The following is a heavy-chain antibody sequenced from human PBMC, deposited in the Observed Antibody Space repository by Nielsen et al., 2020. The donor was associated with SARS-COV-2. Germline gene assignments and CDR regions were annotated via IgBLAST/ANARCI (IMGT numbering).Heavy chain of an antibody. CDR2: IYYSGST. CDR1: GGSISSGGYY. D-gene: IGHD1-1*01. V-gene: IGHV4-31*03. CDR3: ARCLDWNDVWGAFDI. J-gene: IGHJ3*02. Sequence: SETLSLTCTVSGGSISSGGYYWSWIRQHPGKGLEWIGYIYYSGSTYYNPSLKSRVTISVDTSKNQFSLKLSSVTAADTAVYYCARCLDWNDVWGAFDIWGQGTMVTVSS.